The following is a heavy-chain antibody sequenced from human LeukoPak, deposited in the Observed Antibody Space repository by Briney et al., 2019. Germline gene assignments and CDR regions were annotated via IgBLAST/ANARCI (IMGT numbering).Heavy chain of an antibody. CDR2: ISSSGSTT. CDR1: GFTFSSYE. D-gene: IGHD4-17*01. Sequence: GGSLRLSCAASGFTFSSYEMNWVRQAPGKGLEWVSYISSSGSTTYYSDSVKGRFTISRDNAKNSLFLQMNSLRAEDTAFYYCARGQIYGDYGCWGQGTLVTVSS. CDR3: ARGQIYGDYGC. J-gene: IGHJ4*02. V-gene: IGHV3-48*03.